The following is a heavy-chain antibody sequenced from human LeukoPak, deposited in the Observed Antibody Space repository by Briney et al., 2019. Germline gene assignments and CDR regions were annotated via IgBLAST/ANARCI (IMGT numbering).Heavy chain of an antibody. D-gene: IGHD4-17*01. J-gene: IGHJ4*02. CDR3: AKGQASVTYKYFFDY. CDR2: ISYDGSIK. CDR1: GFTFNSHT. V-gene: IGHV3-30-3*01. Sequence: GGSLRLSCAASGFTFNSHTLYWVRQAPGKGLGWVALISYDGSIKHYADSVKGRFTISRDNSRNTLYLQMNSLRAEDTAVYYCAKGQASVTYKYFFDYWGQGTLVTVSS.